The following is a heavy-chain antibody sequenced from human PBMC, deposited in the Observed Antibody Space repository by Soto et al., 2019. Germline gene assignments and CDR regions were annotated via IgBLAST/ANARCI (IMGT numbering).Heavy chain of an antibody. CDR1: GYILSTYY. CDR3: ARKYYFDY. CDR2: IDPSVGAT. J-gene: IGHJ4*01. Sequence: QVQLVQSGAEVKKPGASVKISCKASGYILSTYYIHWVRQAPGQGLEWMGIIDPSVGATTYAQKFQDRVTMTSETSTSTVYMELSGLRVDDTAMYYCARKYYFDYWGQGTRVTVS. V-gene: IGHV1-46*01.